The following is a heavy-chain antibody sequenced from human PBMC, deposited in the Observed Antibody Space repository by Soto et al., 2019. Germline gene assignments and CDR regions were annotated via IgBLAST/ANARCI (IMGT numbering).Heavy chain of an antibody. D-gene: IGHD3-22*01. Sequence: PGGSLRLSCAAAGFTFSDHYMDWVRQAPGKGLEWVGRTRNKANSYTTEYAASVRARFTISRDDSKNSLYLQMNTLKTEDTAGYCCVRSHDSSGYTLRASWGQGIRVT. CDR2: TRNKANSYTT. V-gene: IGHV3-72*01. CDR3: VRSHDSSGYTLRAS. CDR1: GFTFSDHY. J-gene: IGHJ1*01.